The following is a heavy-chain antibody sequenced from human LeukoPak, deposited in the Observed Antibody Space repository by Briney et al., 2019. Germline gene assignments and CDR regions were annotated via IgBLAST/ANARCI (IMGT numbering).Heavy chain of an antibody. D-gene: IGHD2-8*01. Sequence: PSGTLSLTCGVSGXSITTTNWWSWVRQPPGQGLEWIGEIHLSGRTNYNPSLNSRVTLALDTSKNHLSLSLTSVTAADTAVYYCSRENGAFSPFGYWGQGTIVTVPS. CDR3: SRENGAFSPFGY. CDR2: IHLSGRT. V-gene: IGHV4-4*02. J-gene: IGHJ4*02. CDR1: GXSITTTNW.